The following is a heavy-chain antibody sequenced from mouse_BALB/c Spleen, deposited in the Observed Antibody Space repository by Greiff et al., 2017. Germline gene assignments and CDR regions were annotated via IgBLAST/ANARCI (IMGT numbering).Heavy chain of an antibody. CDR2: IYPGDGDT. D-gene: IGHD2-4*01. V-gene: IGHV1-87*01. Sequence: QVQLKESGAELARPGASVKLSCKASGYTFTSYWMQWVKQRPGQGLEWIGAIYPGDGDTRYTQKFKGKATLTADKSSSTAYMQLSSLASEDSAVYYCARRIYYDYGFFAYWGQGTLVTVSA. CDR3: ARRIYYDYGFFAY. J-gene: IGHJ3*01. CDR1: GYTFTSYW.